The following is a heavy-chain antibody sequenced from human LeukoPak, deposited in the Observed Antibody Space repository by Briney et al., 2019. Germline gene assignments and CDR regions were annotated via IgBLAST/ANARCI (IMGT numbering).Heavy chain of an antibody. CDR2: IDQDGGGK. CDR3: ARGDWAPFDY. Sequence: SGGSLRLSCAASGFTFSDYWMNWGRQAPGEGLEWVANIDQDGGGKHYLDSLKGRFTISRDNAKNSLYLQTNSLRAEDTAVYYCARGDWAPFDYWGQGSLLTVSS. J-gene: IGHJ4*02. V-gene: IGHV3-7*01. CDR1: GFTFSDYW. D-gene: IGHD2-21*02.